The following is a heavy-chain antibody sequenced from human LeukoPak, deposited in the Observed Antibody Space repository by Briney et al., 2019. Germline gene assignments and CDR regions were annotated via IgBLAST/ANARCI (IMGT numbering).Heavy chain of an antibody. D-gene: IGHD3-22*01. CDR2: ITWDGTRT. Sequence: GGSLRLSRAASGFTFDDYSMHWVRQAPGKGLERVSLITWDGTRTYYADSVKGRFSISRDNSKNSLYLQMNSLRTEDAALYYCTKETTMIVGGQYFDYWGQGTLVTVSS. J-gene: IGHJ4*02. CDR3: TKETTMIVGGQYFDY. CDR1: GFTFDDYS. V-gene: IGHV3-43*01.